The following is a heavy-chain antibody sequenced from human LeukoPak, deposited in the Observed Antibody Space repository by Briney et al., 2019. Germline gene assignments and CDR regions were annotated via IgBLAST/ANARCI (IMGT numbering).Heavy chain of an antibody. CDR3: AKGYSYGYEFDY. D-gene: IGHD5-18*01. Sequence: PGGSLRLSCAASGFTFSSYSMNWVRQAPGKGLEWVSSISSSSSYIYYADSVKGRFTISRDNSKNTLYLQMNSLRAEDTAVYYCAKGYSYGYEFDYWGQGTLVTVSS. CDR1: GFTFSSYS. V-gene: IGHV3-21*04. CDR2: ISSSSSYI. J-gene: IGHJ4*02.